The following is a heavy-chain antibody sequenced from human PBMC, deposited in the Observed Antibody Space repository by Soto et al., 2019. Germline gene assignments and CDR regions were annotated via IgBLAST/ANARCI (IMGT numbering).Heavy chain of an antibody. D-gene: IGHD2-15*01. Sequence: QVQLVQSGAEVKKPGASVKVSCKASGYTFTSYDINWVRQATGQGLEWMGWMNPNSGNTGYAQKCQXXVXMXXNTSRSTAYMELSSLRSEDTAVYYCAREKGGYYDYWGQGTLVTVSS. J-gene: IGHJ4*02. V-gene: IGHV1-8*01. CDR1: GYTFTSYD. CDR2: MNPNSGNT. CDR3: AREKGGYYDY.